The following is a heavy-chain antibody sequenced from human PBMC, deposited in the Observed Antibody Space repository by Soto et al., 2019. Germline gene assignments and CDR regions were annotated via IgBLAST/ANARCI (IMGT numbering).Heavy chain of an antibody. J-gene: IGHJ6*02. D-gene: IGHD3-10*01. CDR1: GFTPSNGW. V-gene: IGHV3-15*01. CDR2: IKSKTDGGTT. CDR3: TTDRGYYYCSAVGYYYGMDV. Sequence: EVQLVESGGGLVKPGGSLRLSCAPSGFTPSNGWMSWVRQAPGKGLEWVGRIKSKTDGGTTDYAAPVKGRFTISRDDSKNTQSLQMNSLKTEDTAVYYCTTDRGYYYCSAVGYYYGMDVWGQGTTVTVSS.